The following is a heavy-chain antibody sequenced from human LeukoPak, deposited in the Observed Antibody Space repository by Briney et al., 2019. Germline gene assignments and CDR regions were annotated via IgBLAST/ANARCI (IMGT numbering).Heavy chain of an antibody. CDR1: GVSIRSYY. CDR2: IYYSGST. CDR3: ARLAGTTSFFDS. V-gene: IGHV4-59*08. D-gene: IGHD1-7*01. J-gene: IGHJ4*02. Sequence: TSETLSLTCEVSGVSIRSYYWSWVRQPPGKGLELIGYIYYSGSTSYNPSLKSRVTISVDTSKNQFSLKLSSVTAADTAVYYCARLAGTTSFFDSWGQGTLVTVSS.